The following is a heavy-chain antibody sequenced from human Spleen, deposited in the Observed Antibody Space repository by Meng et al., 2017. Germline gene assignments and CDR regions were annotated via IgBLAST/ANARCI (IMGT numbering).Heavy chain of an antibody. CDR3: ASTSYMLRGLGG. CDR1: GGSFSDYY. CDR2: INHSGST. Sequence: SETLSLTCAVYGGSFSDYYWSWIRQPPGKGLEWIGEINHSGSTNYNPSLKTRLTISVDTSKNQFSLILNSVTAADTAVYYCASTSYMLRGLGGWGQGTLVTVSS. J-gene: IGHJ4*02. V-gene: IGHV4-34*01. D-gene: IGHD3-10*01.